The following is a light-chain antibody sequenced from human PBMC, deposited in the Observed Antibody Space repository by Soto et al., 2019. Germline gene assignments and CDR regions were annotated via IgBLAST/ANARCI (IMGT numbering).Light chain of an antibody. V-gene: IGKV3-11*01. Sequence: ETLLTQSPATLSLSPGESATLSCRASQNVSTSLAWYQQKAGQAPRLLIYDASHRATGIPVRFSGSGSGADFTLTIASLEPDDFAVYFCQQRSNWPPYTFGQGTKLEIK. CDR3: QQRSNWPPYT. CDR1: QNVSTS. J-gene: IGKJ2*01. CDR2: DAS.